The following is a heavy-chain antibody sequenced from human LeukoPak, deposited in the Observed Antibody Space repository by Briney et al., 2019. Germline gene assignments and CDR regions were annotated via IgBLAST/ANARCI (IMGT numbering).Heavy chain of an antibody. J-gene: IGHJ6*02. CDR3: ARALLPTTYHYGLDV. CDR1: GGSITSGGYY. D-gene: IGHD2-15*01. Sequence: SETLSLTCTDSGGSITSGGYYWSWIRQHPGKGLEWIGHVYYSGRTYYNPSLKSRVFISVDASKNQFSLKLSSVTAADTAVYYCARALLPTTYHYGLDVWGQGTTVTVSS. CDR2: VYYSGRT. V-gene: IGHV4-31*03.